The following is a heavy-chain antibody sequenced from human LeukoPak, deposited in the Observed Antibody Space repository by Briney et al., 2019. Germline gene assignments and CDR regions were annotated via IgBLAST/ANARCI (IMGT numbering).Heavy chain of an antibody. V-gene: IGHV3-21*01. J-gene: IGHJ6*03. CDR2: ISSSSSYI. D-gene: IGHD3-22*01. CDR3: ARGLNKWLSRVGYYYYMDV. Sequence: GGSLRLYCAASGFTFSSYSMNWVRQAPGKGLEWVSSISSSSSYIYYADSVKGRFTISRDNAKNSLYLQMNSLRAEDTAVYYCARGLNKWLSRVGYYYYMDVWGKGTTVTVSS. CDR1: GFTFSSYS.